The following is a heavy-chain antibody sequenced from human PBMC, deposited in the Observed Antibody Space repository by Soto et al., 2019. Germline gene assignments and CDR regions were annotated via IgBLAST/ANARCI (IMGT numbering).Heavy chain of an antibody. J-gene: IGHJ6*02. Sequence: ASVKVSCKASGYTFTSYYINWVRQATGQGLEWMGWMNPNSGNTGYAQKFQGRVTMTRNTSISTAYMELSSLRSEDTAVYYCARVPRGYCTNGVCVYYYGMDVWGQGTTVTVSS. CDR1: GYTFTSYY. CDR2: MNPNSGNT. D-gene: IGHD2-8*01. V-gene: IGHV1-8*01. CDR3: ARVPRGYCTNGVCVYYYGMDV.